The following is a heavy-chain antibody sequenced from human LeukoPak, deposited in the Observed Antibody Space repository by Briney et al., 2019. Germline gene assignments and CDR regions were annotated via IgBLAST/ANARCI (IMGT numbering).Heavy chain of an antibody. V-gene: IGHV4-38-2*02. D-gene: IGHD4-23*01. J-gene: IGHJ4*02. Sequence: SETLSLTCTVSGYSISSGYYWGWIRQPPGKGLEWIGSIYHSGITYHNPSLKSRLTISVDTSKNQFSLKLSSVTAADTAVYYCARGDYGGNLPDYWGQGTLVTVSS. CDR3: ARGDYGGNLPDY. CDR2: IYHSGIT. CDR1: GYSISSGYY.